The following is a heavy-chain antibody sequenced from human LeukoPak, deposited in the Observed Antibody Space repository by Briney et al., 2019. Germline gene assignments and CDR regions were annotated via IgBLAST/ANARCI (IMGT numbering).Heavy chain of an antibody. Sequence: GESLKISCAASGFTLSAYTMSWVRQPPGKGLEWVSTIFSDGAGTTYYVDSVKGRFTISRDNSKNTVYLQMSSLRAEDTAVYFCARDKLPDGRWEVDHWGQGTPVTVSS. J-gene: IGHJ4*02. CDR3: ARDKLPDGRWEVDH. D-gene: IGHD1-26*01. CDR2: IFSDGAGTT. CDR1: GFTLSAYT. V-gene: IGHV3-23*01.